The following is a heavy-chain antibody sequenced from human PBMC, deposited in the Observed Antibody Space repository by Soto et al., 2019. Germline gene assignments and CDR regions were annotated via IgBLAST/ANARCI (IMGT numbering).Heavy chain of an antibody. D-gene: IGHD3-16*02. J-gene: IGHJ4*02. Sequence: GGSLRLSCAASGFTFSHFAMHWVRQAPGKGLEWVAVISYDGSNKYHADAVKGRFTISRDNSKNMVYLQMNSLRAEDTAVYYCASLGPAVSYTSRLDYWGQGTPVTVS. CDR2: ISYDGSNK. CDR3: ASLGPAVSYTSRLDY. V-gene: IGHV3-30-3*01. CDR1: GFTFSHFA.